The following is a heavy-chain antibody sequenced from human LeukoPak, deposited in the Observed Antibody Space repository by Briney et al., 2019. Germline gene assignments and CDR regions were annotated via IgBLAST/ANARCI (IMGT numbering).Heavy chain of an antibody. V-gene: IGHV3-74*01. J-gene: IGHJ4*02. CDR3: ARDRWELGY. CDR1: GFTFSSYW. Sequence: HPGGPLRLSCAASGFTFSSYWMHGSRQAPGRGRVWVSRINSDGSSTSYADSVKGRFTISRDNAKNTLYLQMNSLRAEDTAVYYCARDRWELGYWGQGTLVTVSS. D-gene: IGHD1-26*01. CDR2: INSDGSST.